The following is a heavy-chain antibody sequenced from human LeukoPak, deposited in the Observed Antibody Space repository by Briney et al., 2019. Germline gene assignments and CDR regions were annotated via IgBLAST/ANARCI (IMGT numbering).Heavy chain of an antibody. J-gene: IGHJ3*02. CDR3: AREGVGSDAFDI. V-gene: IGHV3-21*01. CDR1: GFTFSSYS. Sequence: GGSLRLSCAASGFTFSSYSMNWVRQAPGKGLEWVSSISSSSSYISYADSVKGRFTISRDNAKNSLYLQMNSLRAEDTAVYYCAREGVGSDAFDIWGQGTMVTVSS. D-gene: IGHD1-26*01. CDR2: ISSSSSYI.